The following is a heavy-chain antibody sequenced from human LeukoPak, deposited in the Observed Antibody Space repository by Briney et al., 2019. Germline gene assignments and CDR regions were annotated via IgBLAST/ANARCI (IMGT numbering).Heavy chain of an antibody. Sequence: ASVKVSCEASGYTFTGYYMHWVRQAPGQGLEWMGWINPNSGGTNYAQKFQGWVTMTRDTSISTAYMELSRLRSDDTAVYYCARDRRPYYYDSSGYYYEYWGQGTLVTVSS. CDR2: INPNSGGT. V-gene: IGHV1-2*04. CDR1: GYTFTGYY. CDR3: ARDRRPYYYDSSGYYYEY. J-gene: IGHJ4*02. D-gene: IGHD3-22*01.